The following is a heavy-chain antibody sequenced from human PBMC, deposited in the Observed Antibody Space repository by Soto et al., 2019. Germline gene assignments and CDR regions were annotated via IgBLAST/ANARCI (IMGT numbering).Heavy chain of an antibody. Sequence: GGSLILSCAASGFTVSSNYMSWVRQAPGKGLEWVSVIYSGGSTYYADSVKGRFTISRDNSKNTLYLQMNSLRAEDTAVYYCASAVVPAATRDYYYYYMDVWGKGTTVTVSS. V-gene: IGHV3-66*01. CDR3: ASAVVPAATRDYYYYYMDV. CDR2: IYSGGST. CDR1: GFTVSSNY. J-gene: IGHJ6*03. D-gene: IGHD2-2*01.